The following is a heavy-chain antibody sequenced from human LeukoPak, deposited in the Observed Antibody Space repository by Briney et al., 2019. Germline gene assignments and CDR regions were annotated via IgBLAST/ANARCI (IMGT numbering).Heavy chain of an antibody. D-gene: IGHD3-22*01. CDR1: GFGFSSCE. CDR2: ISSSGSTI. Sequence: GGSLRLSCAASGFGFSSCEMNWVRQAPGKGLEWVSYISSSGSTIHYADSVKGRFTISRDNAKNSLYLQMNSLRAEDTAVYYCARSDYYDSSGYYGNFDYWGQGTLVTVTS. V-gene: IGHV3-48*03. CDR3: ARSDYYDSSGYYGNFDY. J-gene: IGHJ4*02.